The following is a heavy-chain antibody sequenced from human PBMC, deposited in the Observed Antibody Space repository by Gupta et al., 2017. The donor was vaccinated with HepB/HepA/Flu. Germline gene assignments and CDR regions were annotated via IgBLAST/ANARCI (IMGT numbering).Heavy chain of an antibody. CDR2: SSGSATTT. V-gene: IGHV3-23*01. D-gene: IGHD2-8*01. CDR3: SKALYGGFDY. CDR1: GFTFSTYA. J-gene: IGHJ4*02. Sequence: EVQLLQSGGGLVQPGGSLRLSCAVSGFTFSTYAMSWVRQAPGKGLEWVSGSSGSATTTNYADSVKGRFTISRDNSKNTLSLQMSSLRAEDTAIYYCSKALYGGFDYWGQGTLVTVSS.